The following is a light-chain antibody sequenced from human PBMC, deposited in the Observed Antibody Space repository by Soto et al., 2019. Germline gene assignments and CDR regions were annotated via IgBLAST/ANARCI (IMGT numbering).Light chain of an antibody. J-gene: IGKJ5*01. CDR1: QSICTF. CDR2: AAS. CDR3: QQSNSDPLT. Sequence: DIQMTQSPSTLSASVGDRVTITCRASQSICTFLTWYQQKAGKVPNLLIRAASSLQRGVPSRFSGSGSGTDFTLTISSLQPDDFATYYCQQSNSDPLTFGPGTRVEIK. V-gene: IGKV1-39*01.